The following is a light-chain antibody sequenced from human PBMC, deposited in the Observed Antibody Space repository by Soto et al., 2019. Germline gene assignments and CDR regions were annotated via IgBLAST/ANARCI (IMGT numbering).Light chain of an antibody. CDR3: QSYASSLEDVV. J-gene: IGLJ2*01. CDR2: GNS. CDR1: SSNIGAGYE. Sequence: QSVLTQPPSVSGAPGQRVTISCTGSSSNIGAGYEVHWYQQLPGTAPKLLIYGNSKRPSGVPDRFSGSKSGTSASLAITGLQAEDDADYYCQSYASSLEDVVFGGGTKLTVL. V-gene: IGLV1-40*01.